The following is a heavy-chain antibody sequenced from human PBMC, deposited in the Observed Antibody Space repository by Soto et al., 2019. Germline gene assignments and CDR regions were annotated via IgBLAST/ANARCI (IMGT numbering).Heavy chain of an antibody. J-gene: IGHJ4*02. V-gene: IGHV5-51*01. CDR3: AIQHPLDSSAWYN. CDR2: IYPGDSDA. Sequence: PGESLKISCKASGYSFTNFWIGWVRQMPGKGLEWMGTIYPGDSDARYSPSFQGQVTFSVDKSINTAYLHWTSLKASDTAMYYCAIQHPLDSSAWYNWGQGTLVTLSS. D-gene: IGHD6-19*01. CDR1: GYSFTNFW.